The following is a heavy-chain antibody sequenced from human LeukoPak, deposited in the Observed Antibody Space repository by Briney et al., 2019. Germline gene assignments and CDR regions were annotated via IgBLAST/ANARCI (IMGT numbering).Heavy chain of an antibody. CDR2: IYHSGST. CDR1: GYSISSDYY. Sequence: SETLSLTCTVSGYSISSDYYWGWIRQPPGKGLEWIGSIYHSGSTYYNPSLKSRVTISVDTSKNQFSLKLRSVTAADTAMYYCARAPEILDDYYYYYMDVWGKGTTVTISS. V-gene: IGHV4-38-2*02. CDR3: ARAPEILDDYYYYYMDV. D-gene: IGHD1-1*01. J-gene: IGHJ6*03.